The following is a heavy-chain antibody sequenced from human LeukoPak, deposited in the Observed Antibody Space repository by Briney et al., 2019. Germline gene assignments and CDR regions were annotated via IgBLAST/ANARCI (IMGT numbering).Heavy chain of an antibody. CDR2: IYYSGST. Sequence: SETLSLTCTVSGGSISSSSYYWGWIRQPPGKGLEWIGIIYYSGSTYYNPSLKSRVTISVDTSKNQFSLKLSSVTAADTAVYYCASYSYYYDSSGYFDYWGQGTLVTVSS. V-gene: IGHV4-39*07. J-gene: IGHJ4*02. CDR1: GGSISSSSYY. D-gene: IGHD3-22*01. CDR3: ASYSYYYDSSGYFDY.